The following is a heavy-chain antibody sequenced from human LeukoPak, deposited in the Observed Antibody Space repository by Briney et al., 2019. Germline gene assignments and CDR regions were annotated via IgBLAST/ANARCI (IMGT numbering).Heavy chain of an antibody. J-gene: IGHJ4*02. CDR1: GYTFTGYY. Sequence: ASVKVSCKASGYTFTGYYMHWVRQAPGEGLEWMGWINPNSGGTNYAQKFQGRVTMTRDTSISTAYMELSRLRSDDTAVYYCASLMTTVNKPIPFDYWGQATLVTVSS. V-gene: IGHV1-2*02. D-gene: IGHD4-17*01. CDR2: INPNSGGT. CDR3: ASLMTTVNKPIPFDY.